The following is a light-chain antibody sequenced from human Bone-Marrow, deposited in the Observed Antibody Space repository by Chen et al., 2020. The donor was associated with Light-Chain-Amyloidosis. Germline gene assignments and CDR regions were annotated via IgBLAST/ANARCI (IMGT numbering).Light chain of an antibody. CDR3: CSYAGSYTWV. J-gene: IGLJ3*02. CDR2: DVS. CDR1: SIAVGDYNY. Sequence: SALTQPRSVSGSPGQSVTISCTGTSIAVGDYNYVSWYQQSPGKAPKLMIYDVSKRPSGVPDRFSGSKSDNTASLTISGLQAEDEADYYCCSYAGSYTWVFGGGTKLTVL. V-gene: IGLV2-11*01.